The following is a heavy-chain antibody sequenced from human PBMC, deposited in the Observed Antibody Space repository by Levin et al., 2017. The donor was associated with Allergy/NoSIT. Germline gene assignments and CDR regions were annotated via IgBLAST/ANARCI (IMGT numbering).Heavy chain of an antibody. CDR3: TRAIMGVLRYFDWLGGYYFDY. V-gene: IGHV3-49*03. J-gene: IGHJ4*02. D-gene: IGHD3-9*01. CDR1: GFTFGDYA. Sequence: PGGSLRLSCTASGFTFGDYAMSWFRQAPGKGLEWVGFIRSKAYGGTTEYAASVKGRFTISRDDSKSIAYLQMNSLKTEDTAVYYCTRAIMGVLRYFDWLGGYYFDYWGQGTLVTVSS. CDR2: IRSKAYGGTT.